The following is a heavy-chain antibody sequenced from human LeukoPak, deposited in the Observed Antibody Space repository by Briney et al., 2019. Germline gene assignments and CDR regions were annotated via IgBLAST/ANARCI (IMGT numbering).Heavy chain of an antibody. V-gene: IGHV3-33*01. Sequence: PGGSLRLSCAASGFTFSSHGMHWVRQAPGKGLEWVAVIWYDGSNKHYADSVKGRFTISRDNSKNTLYLQMNSLRAEDTAVYYCARERPGGNYFDYWGQGTLVTVSS. CDR3: ARERPGGNYFDY. CDR2: IWYDGSNK. D-gene: IGHD3-16*01. CDR1: GFTFSSHG. J-gene: IGHJ4*02.